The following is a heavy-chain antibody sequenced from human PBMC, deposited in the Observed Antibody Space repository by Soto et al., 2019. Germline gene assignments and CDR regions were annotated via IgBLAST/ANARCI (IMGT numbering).Heavy chain of an antibody. CDR3: ARVGGGNGWYKAYYFDY. J-gene: IGHJ4*02. Sequence: GGSLRLSCAASGFTFSDYYMSWIRQAPGKGLEWVSYISSSSSYTNYADSVKGRFTISRDNAKNSLYLQMNSLRAEDTAVYYCARVGGGNGWYKAYYFDYWGQGTLVTVSS. D-gene: IGHD6-19*01. CDR1: GFTFSDYY. V-gene: IGHV3-11*06. CDR2: ISSSSSYT.